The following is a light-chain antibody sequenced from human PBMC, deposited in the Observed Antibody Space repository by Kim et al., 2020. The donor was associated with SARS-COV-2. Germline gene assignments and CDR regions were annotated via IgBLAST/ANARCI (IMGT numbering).Light chain of an antibody. CDR2: GDS. J-gene: IGLJ3*02. CDR1: NIGTKK. V-gene: IGLV3-9*01. CDR3: QVWDSSTGV. Sequence: VDLGQTARITCGGNNIGTKKVHWYQQKPGQAPVRVICGDSNRPSGIPARFTGSNSGKTATLTISRAPPGDEADYYCQVWDSSTGVFGGGTQLSV.